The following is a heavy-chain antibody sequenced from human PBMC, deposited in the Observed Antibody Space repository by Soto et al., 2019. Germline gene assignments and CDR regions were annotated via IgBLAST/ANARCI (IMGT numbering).Heavy chain of an antibody. CDR1: GFTFSDYY. V-gene: IGHV3-11*01. CDR2: ISSSGSTI. Sequence: PVGSLRLSCAASGFTFSDYYMSWIRQAPGKGLEWVSYISSSGSTIYYADSVKGRFTISRDNAKNSLYLQMNSLRAEDTAVYYCARCGEVPAAISAGMDVWGQGTTVTVSS. CDR3: ARCGEVPAAISAGMDV. D-gene: IGHD2-2*02. J-gene: IGHJ6*02.